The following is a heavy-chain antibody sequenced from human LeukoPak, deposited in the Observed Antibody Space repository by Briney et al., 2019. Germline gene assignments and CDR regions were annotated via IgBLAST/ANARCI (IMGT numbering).Heavy chain of an antibody. CDR2: IYYSGST. D-gene: IGHD3-3*01. J-gene: IGHJ4*02. Sequence: SETLSLTCTVSGGSVSSGSYYWSWIRQPPGKGLEWIGYIYYSGSTNYNPSLQSRVTISVDTSKNQFSLKLSSVTAADTAVYYCASWYYDFWSGYKNFDYWGQGTLVTVSS. V-gene: IGHV4-61*01. CDR3: ASWYYDFWSGYKNFDY. CDR1: GGSVSSGSYY.